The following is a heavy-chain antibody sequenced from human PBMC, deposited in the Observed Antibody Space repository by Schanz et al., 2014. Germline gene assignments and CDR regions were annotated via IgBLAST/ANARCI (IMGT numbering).Heavy chain of an antibody. CDR2: IYYGGST. CDR1: GGSISSGSLY. J-gene: IGHJ4*02. Sequence: QLQLQESGPGLVKPSETLSLTCTVSGGSISSGSLYWGWIRQPPGKGLEWIGNIYYGGSTYYNPSRKSGFTISVDTSKIQFSLNLSSVTAADTAVYYCARGRVVPAAPEFDYWGQGILVTVSS. V-gene: IGHV4-39*01. D-gene: IGHD2-2*01. CDR3: ARGRVVPAAPEFDY.